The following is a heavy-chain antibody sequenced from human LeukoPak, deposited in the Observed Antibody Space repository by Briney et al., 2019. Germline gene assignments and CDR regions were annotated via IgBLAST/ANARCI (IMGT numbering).Heavy chain of an antibody. CDR2: INAGNGNT. Sequence: ASVKVSCKASGYTFTSYAMHWVRQAPGQRLEWMGWINAGNGNTKYSQEFQGRVTITRDTSASTAYMELSSLRSEDTAVYYRARGPMVRGNYYYYYYMDVWGKGTTVTISS. D-gene: IGHD3-10*01. V-gene: IGHV1-3*03. CDR1: GYTFTSYA. J-gene: IGHJ6*03. CDR3: ARGPMVRGNYYYYYYMDV.